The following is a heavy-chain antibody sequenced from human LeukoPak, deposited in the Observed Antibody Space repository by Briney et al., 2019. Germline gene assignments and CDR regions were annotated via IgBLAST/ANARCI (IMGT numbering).Heavy chain of an antibody. Sequence: GGSPRLSCAASGFTFSTYPMNWVRQAPGKGLEWISHIRDSGTTDYADSVKGRFTISRDNAKSSLYLQLSSLRAEDTAVYYCARDHDFAFDNWGQGTLVTVSS. D-gene: IGHD2-21*02. CDR3: ARDHDFAFDN. CDR1: GFTFSTYP. V-gene: IGHV3-48*01. J-gene: IGHJ4*02. CDR2: IRDSGTT.